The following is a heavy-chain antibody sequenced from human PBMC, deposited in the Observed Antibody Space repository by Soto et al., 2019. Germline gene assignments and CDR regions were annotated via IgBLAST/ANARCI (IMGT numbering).Heavy chain of an antibody. D-gene: IGHD1-26*01. V-gene: IGHV3-48*02. J-gene: IGHJ3*02. CDR2: ISVGSGSI. Sequence: EAHLVESGGGLVQPGRSRRLSCAASGFTFSSSAFNWVRQAPGKGLEWISYISVGSGSIFYADSVKGRFTISRDDAQNSLYLQMNTLRDEDTAIYFCVRDDKWAFDIWGQGTTVIVSS. CDR1: GFTFSSSA. CDR3: VRDDKWAFDI.